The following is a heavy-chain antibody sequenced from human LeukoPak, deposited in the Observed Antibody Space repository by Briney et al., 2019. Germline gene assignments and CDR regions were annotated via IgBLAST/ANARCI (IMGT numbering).Heavy chain of an antibody. D-gene: IGHD3-22*01. CDR3: ATSYYYDFTQIDY. J-gene: IGHJ4*01. V-gene: IGHV4-39*01. Sequence: PSETLSLTCTVSSDSISSSSYYWGWIRQPPGKGLEWLGSSYYSGSTYYNPSLKSRVTISVDTSKNQFSLNLYSVTAAETAVFYCATSYYYDFTQIDYWGHGTLVTVSS. CDR2: SYYSGST. CDR1: SDSISSSSYY.